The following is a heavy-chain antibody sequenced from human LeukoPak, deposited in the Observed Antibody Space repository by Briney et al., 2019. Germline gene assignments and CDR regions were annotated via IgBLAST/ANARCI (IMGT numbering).Heavy chain of an antibody. CDR3: ARVLRYYDGTGQARDYFDY. J-gene: IGHJ4*02. V-gene: IGHV4-39*07. Sequence: PSETLSLTCTVSGGSISTSSFYWGWIRQPPGKGLEWIGSVYYTGSTYSNPSLKGRVIMSVDTSKNQFSLKLRSVTAADTALYYCARVLRYYDGTGQARDYFDYWGQGTLVTVSS. D-gene: IGHD3-22*01. CDR1: GGSISTSSFY. CDR2: VYYTGST.